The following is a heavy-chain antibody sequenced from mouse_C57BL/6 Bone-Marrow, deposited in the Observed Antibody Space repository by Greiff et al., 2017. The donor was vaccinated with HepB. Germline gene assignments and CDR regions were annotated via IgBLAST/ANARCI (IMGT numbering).Heavy chain of an antibody. J-gene: IGHJ3*01. CDR2: TDPENGDT. CDR1: GFNIKDDY. CDR3: TTGLRRRTWFAY. Sequence: VQLQQSGAELVRPGASVKLSCTASGFNIKDDYMHWVKQRPEQGLEWIGWTDPENGDTEYASKCQGKATITADTSSNTAYLQLSSLTSEDTAVYYCTTGLRRRTWFAYWGQGTLVTVSA. V-gene: IGHV14-4*01. D-gene: IGHD2-2*01.